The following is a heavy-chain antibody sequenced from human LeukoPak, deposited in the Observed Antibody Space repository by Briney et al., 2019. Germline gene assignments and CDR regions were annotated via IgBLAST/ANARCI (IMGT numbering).Heavy chain of an antibody. CDR2: IRSKANSYAT. D-gene: IGHD3-10*01. CDR1: GFTFSGSA. J-gene: IGHJ4*02. CDR3: RASHGSGSYPDY. V-gene: IGHV3-73*01. Sequence: AGGSLRLPCAASGFTFSGSAMHWVRQASGKGLEWVGRIRSKANSYATAYAASVKGRFTISRDDSKNTAYLQMNSLKTGDTAVYYCRASHGSGSYPDYWGQGTLVTVSS.